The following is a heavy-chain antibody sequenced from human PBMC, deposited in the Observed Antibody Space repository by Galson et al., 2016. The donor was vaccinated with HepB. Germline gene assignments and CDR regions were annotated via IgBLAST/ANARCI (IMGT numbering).Heavy chain of an antibody. Sequence: SLRLSCAASKFSFSVYWMYWVRQHPEKGLEWVSRIDNDGIGTTYADSVKGRFTISRDNAKNTLYLQMSSLRDEDTAMYYCARLGGSHDLDIWGQGTMVTVSS. CDR1: KFSFSVYW. J-gene: IGHJ3*02. CDR2: IDNDGIGT. CDR3: ARLGGSHDLDI. D-gene: IGHD2-15*01. V-gene: IGHV3-74*01.